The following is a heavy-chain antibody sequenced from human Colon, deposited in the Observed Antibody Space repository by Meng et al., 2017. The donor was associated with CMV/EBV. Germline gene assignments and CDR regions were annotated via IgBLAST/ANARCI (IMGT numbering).Heavy chain of an antibody. CDR3: ARVQEVHDFSIGSNYGMDL. Sequence: GESLKISCAASGFTFSSYEMNWVRQAPGKGLEWVSYISSSGSTLYYADSVKGRFTMSRDNVRNSLYLQMNSLRAEDTAVYYCARVQEVHDFSIGSNYGMDLWGQGTTVTVSS. D-gene: IGHD3-3*01. CDR1: GFTFSSYE. V-gene: IGHV3-48*03. J-gene: IGHJ6*02. CDR2: ISSSGSTL.